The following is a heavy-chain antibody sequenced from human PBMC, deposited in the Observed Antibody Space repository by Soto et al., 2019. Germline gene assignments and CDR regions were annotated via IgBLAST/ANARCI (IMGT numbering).Heavy chain of an antibody. CDR3: ARRRYCGYDCYHKHYYGMDV. CDR2: VIPVLTTT. J-gene: IGHJ6*02. Sequence: QVQLVQSGAEVKKPGSSVRVSCRSSGDTFSSYIVNWLRLAPGRGLEWMGRVIPVLTTTDYAQNFRGRVTMSADRSTKTFYLDLRSLRSDDTAVYYCARRRYCGYDCYHKHYYGMDVWGQGSLVTVAS. V-gene: IGHV1-69*08. D-gene: IGHD2-21*02. CDR1: GDTFSSYI.